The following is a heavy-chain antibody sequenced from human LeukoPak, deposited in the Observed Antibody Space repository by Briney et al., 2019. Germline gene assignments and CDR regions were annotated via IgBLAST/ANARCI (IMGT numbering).Heavy chain of an antibody. V-gene: IGHV3-23*01. CDR3: VRGLRGNYDY. Sequence: GGSLRLSCAASGFTLSDYAMAWVRQAPGKGLEWVSSISSSGNTYYADSVKGRFTISRDNSKNTLYLQMNSPRAEDTAVYYCVRGLRGNYDYWGQGALVTVSS. J-gene: IGHJ4*02. CDR2: ISSSGNT. CDR1: GFTLSDYA. D-gene: IGHD1-7*01.